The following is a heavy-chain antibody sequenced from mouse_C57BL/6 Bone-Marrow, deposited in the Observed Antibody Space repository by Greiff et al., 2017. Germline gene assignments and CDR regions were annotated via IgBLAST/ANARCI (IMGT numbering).Heavy chain of an antibody. D-gene: IGHD2-3*01. V-gene: IGHV14-4*01. J-gene: IGHJ2*01. CDR3: SSFDGDYFDF. Sequence: VQLQQSGAELVRPGASVKLSCTASGFNIKDDYIHWVKQRPEQGLEWIGWIDPEIGDTEYASNFQGKATITSDTSSNTAYLQLNSLTSEDTAVYYCSSFDGDYFDFWGQGTPLTVAA. CDR2: IDPEIGDT. CDR1: GFNIKDDY.